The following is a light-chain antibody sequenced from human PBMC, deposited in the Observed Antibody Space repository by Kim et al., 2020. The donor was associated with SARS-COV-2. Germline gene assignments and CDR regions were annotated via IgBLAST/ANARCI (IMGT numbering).Light chain of an antibody. CDR2: DVS. CDR3: SSFTGSSTLL. J-gene: IGLJ2*01. CDR1: SSDVGGYNY. V-gene: IGLV2-14*03. Sequence: QSALTQPASVSGSPGQSITISCTGTSSDVGGYNYVSWYQQHPGKAPKLMIYDVSNRPSGVSNRFSGSKSGNTASLTISGLQAEDEADYYCSSFTGSSTLLFGGGTQLTFL.